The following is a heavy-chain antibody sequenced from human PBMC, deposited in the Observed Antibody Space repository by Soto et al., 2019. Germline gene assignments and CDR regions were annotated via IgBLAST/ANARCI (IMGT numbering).Heavy chain of an antibody. CDR2: IYNSGST. CDR3: AREEVAYYGSGSYNWFDP. CDR1: GGSINSGGYY. J-gene: IGHJ5*02. Sequence: SETLSLTCTVSGGSINSGGYYWSWIRQHPGKGLEWIGYIYNSGSTYYNPSPKSRITISVDTSKNQFSLKLSSVTVADTAVYYCAREEVAYYGSGSYNWFDPWGQGTLVTVSS. V-gene: IGHV4-31*03. D-gene: IGHD3-10*01.